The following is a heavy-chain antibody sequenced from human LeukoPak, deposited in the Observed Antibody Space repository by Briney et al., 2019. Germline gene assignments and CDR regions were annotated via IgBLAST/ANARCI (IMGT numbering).Heavy chain of an antibody. Sequence: GGSLRLSCAASGFTFSSYGMHWVRQAPGKGLEGVAVISYDGSNKYYADSVKGRFTISRDNSKNTLYLQMNSLRAEDTAVYYCAKDWNKLTGAQGDYWGQGTLVTVSS. CDR3: AKDWNKLTGAQGDY. CDR2: ISYDGSNK. J-gene: IGHJ4*02. V-gene: IGHV3-30*18. CDR1: GFTFSSYG. D-gene: IGHD7-27*01.